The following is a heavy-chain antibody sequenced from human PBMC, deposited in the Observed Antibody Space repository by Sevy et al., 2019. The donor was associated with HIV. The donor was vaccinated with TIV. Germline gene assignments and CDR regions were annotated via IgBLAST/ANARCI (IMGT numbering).Heavy chain of an antibody. D-gene: IGHD6-19*01. J-gene: IGHJ4*02. CDR2: ISGDSRRL. Sequence: GGSLRLSCAASEFSFNIYATSWVRQAPGKGLEWVSGISGDSRRLHYADSVKGRFTISRDNSKNTLYLQMSSLRSEDTAVYYCTKERSSGWPFDYWGQGTLVTVSS. V-gene: IGHV3-23*01. CDR1: EFSFNIYA. CDR3: TKERSSGWPFDY.